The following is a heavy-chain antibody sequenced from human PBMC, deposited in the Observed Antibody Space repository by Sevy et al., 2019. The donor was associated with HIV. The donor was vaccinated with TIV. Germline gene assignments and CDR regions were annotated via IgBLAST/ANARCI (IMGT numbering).Heavy chain of an antibody. CDR3: ARLRWGAVAGRWVYYFDY. J-gene: IGHJ4*02. CDR2: IYYSGST. D-gene: IGHD6-19*01. CDR1: GGSISSSSYY. V-gene: IGHV4-39*01. Sequence: SETLSLTCTVSGGSISSSSYYWGWIRQPPGKGLEWIGSIYYSGSTYYNPSLKRRVTISVDTSKNQFALKLSSVTAADTAVYDGARLRWGAVAGRWVYYFDYWGQGTLVTVSS.